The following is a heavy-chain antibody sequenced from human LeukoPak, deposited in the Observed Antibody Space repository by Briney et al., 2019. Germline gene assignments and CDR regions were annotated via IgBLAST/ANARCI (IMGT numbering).Heavy chain of an antibody. Sequence: PSETLSLTCAVSGGSISSGGYSWRWIRQPPGKGLEWIGYIYHSGSTYYNPSLKSRVTISVDRSKNQFSLKLSSVTAADTAVYYCARGGPPAQTWIQLWSSVDWFDHWGQGTLVTVSS. CDR3: ARGGPPAQTWIQLWSSVDWFDH. V-gene: IGHV4-30-2*01. J-gene: IGHJ5*02. D-gene: IGHD5-18*01. CDR2: IYHSGST. CDR1: GGSISSGGYS.